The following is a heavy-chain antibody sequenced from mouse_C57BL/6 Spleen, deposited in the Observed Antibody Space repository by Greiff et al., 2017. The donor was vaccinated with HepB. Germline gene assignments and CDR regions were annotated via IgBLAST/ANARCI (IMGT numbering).Heavy chain of an antibody. CDR1: GYSITSGYY. CDR2: ISYDGSN. V-gene: IGHV3-6*01. Sequence: EVHLVESGPGLVKPSQSLSLTCSVTGYSITSGYYWNWIRQFPGNKLEWMGYISYDGSNNYNPSLKNRISITRDTSKNQFFLKLNSVTTEDTATYYCARSSTVVFDYWGQGTTLTVSS. J-gene: IGHJ2*01. CDR3: ARSSTVVFDY. D-gene: IGHD1-1*01.